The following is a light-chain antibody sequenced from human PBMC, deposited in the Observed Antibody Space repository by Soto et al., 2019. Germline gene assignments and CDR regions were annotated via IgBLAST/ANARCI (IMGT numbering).Light chain of an antibody. CDR2: GAY. CDR1: QSVTTN. CDR3: QKYNNWPLYT. V-gene: IGKV3-15*01. J-gene: IGKJ2*01. Sequence: EIVLTQSPGTLSLSPGERATLSCRASQSVTTNLAWYQQKPGQAPRLLIYGAYNRATGIPDRFSGSGSGTEFTLTISRLQSEDFAVYYCQKYNNWPLYTFGQGTKVDIK.